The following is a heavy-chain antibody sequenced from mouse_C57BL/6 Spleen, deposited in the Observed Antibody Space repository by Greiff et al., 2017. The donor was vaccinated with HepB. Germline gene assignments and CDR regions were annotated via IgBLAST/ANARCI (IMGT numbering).Heavy chain of an antibody. D-gene: IGHD3-3*01. CDR2: IHPNSGST. V-gene: IGHV1-64*01. J-gene: IGHJ3*01. Sequence: QVQLQQPGAELVKPGASVKLSCKASGYTFTSYWMHWVKQRPGQGLEWIGMIHPNSGSTNYNEKFKSKATLTVDKSSSTAYMQLSSLTSEDSAVYYWGRGGGGWGAWVAYWGQGTLVTVSA. CDR3: GRGGGGWGAWVAY. CDR1: GYTFTSYW.